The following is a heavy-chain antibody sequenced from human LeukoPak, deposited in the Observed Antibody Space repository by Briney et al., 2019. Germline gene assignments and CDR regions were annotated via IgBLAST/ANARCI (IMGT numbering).Heavy chain of an antibody. CDR2: ISAYNGNT. Sequence: ASVKVSCKASGYTFTDYYIHWVRQAPGQGLEWMGWISAYNGNTNYTQKLQGRVTMTTDTSTGTAYMELRSLRSDDTAVYYCARVMITHFDYWGQGTLVTVSS. CDR3: ARVMITHFDY. J-gene: IGHJ4*02. V-gene: IGHV1-18*04. D-gene: IGHD1-14*01. CDR1: GYTFTDYY.